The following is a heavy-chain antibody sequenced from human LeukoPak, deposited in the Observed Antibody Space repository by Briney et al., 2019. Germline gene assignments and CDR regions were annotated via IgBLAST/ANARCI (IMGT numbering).Heavy chain of an antibody. CDR3: ARDLAVAGTPHFDY. CDR2: TYYRSKWYN. V-gene: IGHV6-1*01. J-gene: IGHJ4*02. CDR1: GDSVSSNSAA. Sequence: SQTLSLTCAISGDSVSSNSAAWNWIRPSPSRGLEWLGRTYYRSKWYNDYAVSVKSRITISPDTSKNQFSLQLNSVTPEDTAVYFCARDLAVAGTPHFDYWGQGTLVTVSS. D-gene: IGHD6-19*01.